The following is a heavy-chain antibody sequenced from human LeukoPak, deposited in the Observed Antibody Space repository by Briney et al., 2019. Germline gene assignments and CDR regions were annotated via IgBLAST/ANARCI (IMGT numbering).Heavy chain of an antibody. D-gene: IGHD3-3*01. CDR3: TRGGQSYYDFWSGYYSWLEDQYYFDY. V-gene: IGHV3-49*03. CDR2: IRSKAYGGTT. J-gene: IGHJ4*02. Sequence: PGGSLRLSCTASGFTFGDYAMSWFRQAPGKGLEWVGFIRSKAYGGTTEYAASVKGRFTISRDDSKSIAYLQMNSLKTEDTAVYYCTRGGQSYYDFWSGYYSWLEDQYYFDYWGQGTLVTVSS. CDR1: GFTFGDYA.